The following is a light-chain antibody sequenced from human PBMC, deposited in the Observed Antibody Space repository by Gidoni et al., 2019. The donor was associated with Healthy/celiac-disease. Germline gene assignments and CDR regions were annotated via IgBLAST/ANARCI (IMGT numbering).Light chain of an antibody. CDR3: QQRYSTPRT. Sequence: DIQITQSPSSLSASVGDRVTITCRASQSISSYLNLYQQKPGKAPKLLIYAASSLQSGVPSRFSGSGSGTDFTLTISSLQPEDFATYYCQQRYSTPRTCXXXTKLEIK. CDR2: AAS. V-gene: IGKV1-39*01. CDR1: QSISSY. J-gene: IGKJ2*01.